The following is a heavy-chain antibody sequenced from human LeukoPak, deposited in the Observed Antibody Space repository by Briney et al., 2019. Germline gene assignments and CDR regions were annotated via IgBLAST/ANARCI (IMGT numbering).Heavy chain of an antibody. CDR1: GGSFSGYY. V-gene: IGHV4-34*01. CDR3: ARGFGRRPVSYFDY. Sequence: SETLSLTCAVYGGSFSGYYWNWIRQPPGKGLEWIGEINHSGSTNYNPSLKSRVTISVDTSKNQFSLKLSSVTAADTAVYYCARGFGRRPVSYFDYWGQGTLVTVSS. D-gene: IGHD3-16*01. CDR2: INHSGST. J-gene: IGHJ4*02.